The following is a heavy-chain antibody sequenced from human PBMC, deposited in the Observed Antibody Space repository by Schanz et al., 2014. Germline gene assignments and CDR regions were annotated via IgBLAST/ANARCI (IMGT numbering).Heavy chain of an antibody. D-gene: IGHD3-10*01. CDR1: GYIFGSHG. CDR2: INAHTGNT. J-gene: IGHJ3*02. V-gene: IGHV1-18*01. CDR3: ARVLIATYHYNSPGAFDI. Sequence: QLMQSGSEVRKPGASVKVSCKASGYIFGSHGMTWVRQAPGQGPELMGWINAHTGNTQYAQKLQGRVNMTRNTVTTTVHLELTRLRTDDTAIYYCARVLIATYHYNSPGAFDIWGQGTRVTVSS.